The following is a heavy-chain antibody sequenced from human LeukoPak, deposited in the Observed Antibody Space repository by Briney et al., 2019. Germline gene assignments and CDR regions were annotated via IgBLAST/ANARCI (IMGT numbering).Heavy chain of an antibody. D-gene: IGHD1-26*01. CDR1: GDSSTSYY. CDR2: IYYSGST. V-gene: IGHV4-59*01. Sequence: SETLSLTCSVSGDSSTSYYWSWIRLSPGKGLEWIGYIYYSGSTNYNPSLKSRVTISVDTSKNQFSLKLSSVTAADTAVYYCARAGYSGSYGYYYGMDVWGQGTTVTVSS. J-gene: IGHJ6*02. CDR3: ARAGYSGSYGYYYGMDV.